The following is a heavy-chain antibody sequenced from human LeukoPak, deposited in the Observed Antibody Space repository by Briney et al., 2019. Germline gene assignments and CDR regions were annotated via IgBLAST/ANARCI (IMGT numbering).Heavy chain of an antibody. J-gene: IGHJ3*02. CDR1: GGSISSYY. CDR3: ARGYCSSTSCYGRWYAFDI. D-gene: IGHD2-2*01. Sequence: SETLSLTCTVSGGSISSYYWSWIRQPPGEGLEWIGYIYYSGSTNYNPSLKSRVTISVDTSKNQFSLKLSSVTAADTAVYYCARGYCSSTSCYGRWYAFDIWGQGTMVTVSS. V-gene: IGHV4-59*01. CDR2: IYYSGST.